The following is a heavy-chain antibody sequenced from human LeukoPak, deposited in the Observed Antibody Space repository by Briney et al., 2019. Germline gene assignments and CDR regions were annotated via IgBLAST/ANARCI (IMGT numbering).Heavy chain of an antibody. J-gene: IGHJ5*02. CDR3: AREKGDCSSTSCYYWFDP. CDR1: GYTFTSYD. Sequence: ASVKVSCKASGYTFTSYDINWVRQATGQGLEWMGWMNPNSGNTGYAQKFQGRVTMTRNTSISTAYMELSGLRSEDTAVYYCAREKGDCSSTSCYYWFDPWGQGTLVTVSS. D-gene: IGHD2-2*01. CDR2: MNPNSGNT. V-gene: IGHV1-8*01.